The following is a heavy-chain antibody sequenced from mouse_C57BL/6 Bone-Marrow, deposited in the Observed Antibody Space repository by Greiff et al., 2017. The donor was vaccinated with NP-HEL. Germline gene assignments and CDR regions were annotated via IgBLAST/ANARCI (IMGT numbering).Heavy chain of an antibody. J-gene: IGHJ4*01. CDR3: ARDYYGSSPYAMDD. V-gene: IGHV14-4*01. CDR1: GFNIKDDY. CDR2: IDPESGDT. D-gene: IGHD1-1*01. Sequence: VQLKESGAELVRPGASVKLSCTASGFNIKDDYMHWVKQRPEQGLEWIGWIDPESGDTEYASKFQGKATITADTSSNTAYLQLSSLTSEDTAVYYCARDYYGSSPYAMDDWGQGTSVTVSS.